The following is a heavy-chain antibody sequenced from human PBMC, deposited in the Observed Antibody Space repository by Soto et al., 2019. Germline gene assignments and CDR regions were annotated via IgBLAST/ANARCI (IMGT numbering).Heavy chain of an antibody. Sequence: QVQLVQSGAGVKKPGASVTFSSRASGYTFTSYVIRGVRQAPGQGLEWMGGINAYNGNTNDAQKLQGRVTMTTDTSTSTAYMALRSLRSDDTAVFYCARDPVAGTYFDYWGQGTLVTVS. CDR2: INAYNGNT. CDR3: ARDPVAGTYFDY. CDR1: GYTFTSYV. V-gene: IGHV1-18*01. D-gene: IGHD6-19*01. J-gene: IGHJ4*02.